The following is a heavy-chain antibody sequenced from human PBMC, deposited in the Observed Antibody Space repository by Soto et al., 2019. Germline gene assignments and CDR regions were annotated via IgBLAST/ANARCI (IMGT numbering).Heavy chain of an antibody. CDR1: GFTFSSYS. CDR3: ARGDDFWSGYYLY. Sequence: GGSLRLSCAASGFTFSSYSMNWVRQAPGKGLEWVSSISSSSSYIYYADSVKGRFTISRDNAKNSLYLQMNSLRAEDTAVYYCARGDDFWSGYYLYWGQGTLVTVSS. J-gene: IGHJ4*02. D-gene: IGHD3-3*01. V-gene: IGHV3-21*01. CDR2: ISSSSSYI.